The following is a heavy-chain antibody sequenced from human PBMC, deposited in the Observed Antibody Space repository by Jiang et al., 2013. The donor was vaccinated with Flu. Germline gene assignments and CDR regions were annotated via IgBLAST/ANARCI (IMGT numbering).Heavy chain of an antibody. CDR2: MNQDGSEK. CDR1: GFTFSSYW. J-gene: IGHJ4*02. Sequence: VQLLESGGGLVQPGGSLRVSCAASGFTFSSYWMSWVRQAPGKGLEWVAYMNQDGSEKYYVDSVRGRFTISRDNAKNSLYLQMNSLRAEDTALYYCARGGSYCNYWGQGTLVTVSS. CDR3: ARGGSYCNY. V-gene: IGHV3-7*03. D-gene: IGHD3-10*01.